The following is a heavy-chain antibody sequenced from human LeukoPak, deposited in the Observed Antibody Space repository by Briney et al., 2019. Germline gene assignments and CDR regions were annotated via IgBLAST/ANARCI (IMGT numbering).Heavy chain of an antibody. CDR3: ARDNRGYCSSTSCHNWFDP. CDR2: INHSGST. CDR1: GDSTNTYY. D-gene: IGHD2-2*01. J-gene: IGHJ5*02. Sequence: PSETLSLTCTISGDSTNTYYWSWIRQPPGKGLEWIGEINHSGSTNYNPSLKSRVTISVDTSKNQFSLKLSSVTAADTAVYYCARDNRGYCSSTSCHNWFDPWGQGTLVTVSS. V-gene: IGHV4-34*01.